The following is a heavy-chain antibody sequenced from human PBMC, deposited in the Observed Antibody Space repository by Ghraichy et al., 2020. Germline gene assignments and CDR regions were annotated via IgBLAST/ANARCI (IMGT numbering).Heavy chain of an antibody. CDR2: MNPNSGNT. Sequence: ASVKVSCKASGYTFTSYDINWVRQATGQGLEWMGWMNPNSGNTGYAQKFQGRVTITRNTSISTAYMELSSLRSEDTAVYYCARVRVAGSRPPYYYGMDVWGQGTTVTVSS. CDR1: GYTFTSYD. D-gene: IGHD6-19*01. V-gene: IGHV1-8*01. J-gene: IGHJ6*02. CDR3: ARVRVAGSRPPYYYGMDV.